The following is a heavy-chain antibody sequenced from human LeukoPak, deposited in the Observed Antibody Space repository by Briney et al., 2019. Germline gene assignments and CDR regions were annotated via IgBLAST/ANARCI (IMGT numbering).Heavy chain of an antibody. V-gene: IGHV3-30*18. D-gene: IGHD7-27*01. J-gene: IGHJ4*02. CDR1: GFTFSSYD. CDR3: AKPTGDPGY. Sequence: PGGSLRFSCAASGFTFSSYDMHWVRQAPGKGLEWVAAISYDGSNKYYADSVKGRFTISRDNSQNTLYLQMNSLRPEDTAVYYCAKPTGDPGYWGQGTLVTVSS. CDR2: ISYDGSNK.